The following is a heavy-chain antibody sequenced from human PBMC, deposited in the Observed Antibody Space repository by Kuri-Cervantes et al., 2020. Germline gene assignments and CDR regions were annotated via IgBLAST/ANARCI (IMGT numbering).Heavy chain of an antibody. J-gene: IGHJ3*02. CDR3: TAQRYNWDLGAFDI. D-gene: IGHD1-20*01. CDR1: GGSISSGNYY. CDR2: IYYTGSA. Sequence: SETLSLTCTVSGGSISSGNYYWSWIRQPPGKGLEWIGYIYYTGSANYNPSLKSRVTISVDTSKNQFSLRLSSVTAADTAVYYCTAQRYNWDLGAFDIWGQGTMVTVSS. V-gene: IGHV4-30-4*01.